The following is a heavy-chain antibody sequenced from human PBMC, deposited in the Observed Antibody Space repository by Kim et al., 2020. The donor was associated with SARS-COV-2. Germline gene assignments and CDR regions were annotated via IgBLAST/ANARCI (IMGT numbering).Heavy chain of an antibody. J-gene: IGHJ6*02. D-gene: IGHD3-10*01. CDR1: GYTFTTYA. CDR3: PSEGGFSGRTQDGMDV. CDR2: INCGTGNT. V-gene: IGHV1-3*01. Sequence: ASVKVSCKASGYTFTTYAMHWVRQAPGQRPEWMGWINCGTGNTKYSQRFQDRITITRDTSASSAYLELRSLRSEDTGVYYCPSEGGFSGRTQDGMDVWGQ.